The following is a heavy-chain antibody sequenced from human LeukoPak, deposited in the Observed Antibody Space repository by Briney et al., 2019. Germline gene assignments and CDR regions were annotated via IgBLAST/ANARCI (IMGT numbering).Heavy chain of an antibody. CDR2: INHSGST. D-gene: IGHD5-18*01. CDR3: ARGGGGFYSYGSNWFDP. Sequence: PSETLSLTCTVSGGSISSSSYYWGWIRQPPGKGLEWIGEINHSGSTNYNPSLKSRVTISVDTSKNQFSLKLSSVTAADTAVYYCARGGGGFYSYGSNWFDPWGQGTLVTVSS. J-gene: IGHJ5*02. CDR1: GGSISSSSYY. V-gene: IGHV4-39*07.